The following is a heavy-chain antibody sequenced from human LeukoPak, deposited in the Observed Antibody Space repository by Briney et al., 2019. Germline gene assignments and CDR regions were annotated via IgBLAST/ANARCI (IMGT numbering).Heavy chain of an antibody. Sequence: ASVKVSCKASGYNFTGYYMHWVRQAPGQGLEWMGWINPNSGGTNYAQKFQGRVTMTRDMSISTAYMELSRLRSDDTAVYYCAREAAAAGENYFDYWGQGTLVTVSS. CDR3: AREAAAAGENYFDY. CDR2: INPNSGGT. V-gene: IGHV1-2*02. CDR1: GYNFTGYY. D-gene: IGHD6-13*01. J-gene: IGHJ4*02.